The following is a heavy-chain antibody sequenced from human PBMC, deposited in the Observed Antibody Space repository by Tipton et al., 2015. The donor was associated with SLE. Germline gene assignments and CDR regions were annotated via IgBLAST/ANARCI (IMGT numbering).Heavy chain of an antibody. Sequence: GSLRLSCAASGFTFSAYSMNWVRHAPGKGLEWVSSVSRSGSYICYADSVQGRFTISRDNAKDSLFLQMDSLRAEDTAVYYCAKDRGYSYGWTFDYYGMDVWGQGTTVTVSS. J-gene: IGHJ6*02. CDR3: AKDRGYSYGWTFDYYGMDV. CDR1: GFTFSAYS. CDR2: VSRSGSYI. V-gene: IGHV3-21*01. D-gene: IGHD5-18*01.